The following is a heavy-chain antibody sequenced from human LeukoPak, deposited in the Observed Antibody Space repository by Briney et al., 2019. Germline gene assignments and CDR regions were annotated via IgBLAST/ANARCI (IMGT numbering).Heavy chain of an antibody. V-gene: IGHV4-34*01. J-gene: IGHJ3*02. Sequence: KPSETLSLTCAVYGGSFSGYYWSWIRRPPGKGLEWIGEINHSGSTNYNPSLKSRVTISVDTSKNQFSLKLSSVTAADTAVYYCARGTVYSGYDRLGPPHAFDIWGQGTMVTVSS. CDR3: ARGTVYSGYDRLGPPHAFDI. CDR1: GGSFSGYY. CDR2: INHSGST. D-gene: IGHD5-12*01.